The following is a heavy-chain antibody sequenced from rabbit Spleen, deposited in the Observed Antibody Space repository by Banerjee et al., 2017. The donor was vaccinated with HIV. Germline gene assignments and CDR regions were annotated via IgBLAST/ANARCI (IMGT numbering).Heavy chain of an antibody. Sequence: QSLEESGGDLVKPGASLTLTCTASGFSFSSDYYICWVRQAPGKGLEWIGSIVPIFGVTYYANWVNGRFTISSHNAQNTLYLQLNSLTAADTATYFCARDWAGTNMYYFDLWGPGTLVTVS. V-gene: IGHV1S40*01. CDR2: IVPIFGVT. CDR1: GFSFSSDYY. J-gene: IGHJ4*01. CDR3: ARDWAGTNMYYFDL. D-gene: IGHD4-2*01.